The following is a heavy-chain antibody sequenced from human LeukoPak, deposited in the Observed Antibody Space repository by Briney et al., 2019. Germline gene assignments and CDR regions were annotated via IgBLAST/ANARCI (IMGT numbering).Heavy chain of an antibody. CDR3: ARVIAVAGSPRFDP. CDR2: INHSGST. J-gene: IGHJ5*02. V-gene: IGHV4-34*01. CDR1: GGSFSGYY. D-gene: IGHD6-19*01. Sequence: SETLSLTCAVYGGSFSGYYWSWIRQPPGKGLEWIGEINHSGSTNYNPSLKSRVTISVDTSKNQFSLKLSSVTAADTAVYYCARVIAVAGSPRFDPWGQGTLVTVSS.